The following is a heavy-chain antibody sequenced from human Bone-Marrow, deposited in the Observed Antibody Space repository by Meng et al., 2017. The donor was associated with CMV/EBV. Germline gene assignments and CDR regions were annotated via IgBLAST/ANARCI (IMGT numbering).Heavy chain of an antibody. V-gene: IGHV4-59*01. Sequence: SETLSLTCTVSGGSISSYYWSWIRQPPGKGLEWIGYIYYSGSTNYNPSLKSRVTISVDTSKNQFSLKLSSVTASDTAVYYCAGSGSHLVTFDYWGQGTLVTVSS. J-gene: IGHJ4*02. CDR1: GGSISSYY. D-gene: IGHD1-26*01. CDR3: AGSGSHLVTFDY. CDR2: IYYSGST.